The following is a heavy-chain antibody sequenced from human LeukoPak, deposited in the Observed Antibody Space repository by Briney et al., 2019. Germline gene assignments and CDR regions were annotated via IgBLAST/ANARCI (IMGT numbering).Heavy chain of an antibody. CDR1: GGSISSYY. Sequence: SETLSLTCTVSGGSISSYYWSWIRQPPGKGLEWIGYIYYSGSSNYNPALKSRVTISVDTSKNQFYLKLSSVTAADTAVYYCARVSKMATITPLFDYWGQGTLVTVSS. V-gene: IGHV4-59*01. CDR2: IYYSGSS. D-gene: IGHD5-24*01. J-gene: IGHJ4*02. CDR3: ARVSKMATITPLFDY.